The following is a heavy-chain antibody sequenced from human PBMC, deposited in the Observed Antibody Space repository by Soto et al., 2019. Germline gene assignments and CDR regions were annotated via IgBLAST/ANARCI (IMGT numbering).Heavy chain of an antibody. CDR1: GFTFSSYA. Sequence: GGSLRLSCAASGFTFSSYAMSWVRQAPGKGLEWVSAISGSGGSTYYADSVKGRFTISRDNSKNTLYLQMNSLRAEDTAVYYCASRTGGIVVVPADPPPRTFDIWGQGTMVTVSS. V-gene: IGHV3-23*01. CDR2: ISGSGGST. D-gene: IGHD2-2*01. CDR3: ASRTGGIVVVPADPPPRTFDI. J-gene: IGHJ3*02.